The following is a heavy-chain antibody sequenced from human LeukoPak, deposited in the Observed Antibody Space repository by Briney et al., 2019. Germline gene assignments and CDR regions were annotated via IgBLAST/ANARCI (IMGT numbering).Heavy chain of an antibody. CDR2: IIPIVGTA. Sequence: SVKVSCKASGGTFSSYAMSWVRQAPGQGLEWMGRIIPIVGTANYAQKFQGRVTITTDESTSTAYMEMSSLRTEDTAVYYCYYDSSGYYYTRDAFDIWGQGTMVTVSS. J-gene: IGHJ3*02. CDR1: GGTFSSYA. D-gene: IGHD3-22*01. CDR3: YYDSSGYYYTRDAFDI. V-gene: IGHV1-69*05.